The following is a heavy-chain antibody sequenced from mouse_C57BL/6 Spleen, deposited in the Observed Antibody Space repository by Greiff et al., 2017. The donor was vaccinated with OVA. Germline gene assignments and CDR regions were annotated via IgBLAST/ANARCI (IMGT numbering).Heavy chain of an antibody. CDR3: TPASNWYFDV. J-gene: IGHJ1*03. Sequence: EVKLEESGGGLVQPGGSMKLSCAASGFTFSDAWMDWVRQSPEQGLEWVAEIRNKANNPATYYAESVKGRFTISRADSKSSVYLQMNSLRAEDTGIYYCTPASNWYFDVWGTGTTVTVSS. CDR1: GFTFSDAW. CDR2: IRNKANNPAT. D-gene: IGHD6-1*01. V-gene: IGHV6-6*01.